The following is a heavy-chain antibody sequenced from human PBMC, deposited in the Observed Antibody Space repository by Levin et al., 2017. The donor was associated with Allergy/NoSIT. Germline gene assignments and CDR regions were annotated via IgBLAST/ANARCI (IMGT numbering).Heavy chain of an antibody. CDR3: ARVSPTTHQAYYYGSGSYYYYFDY. J-gene: IGHJ4*02. CDR1: GYSFTSYW. CDR2: IDPSDSYT. Sequence: GGSLRLSCKGSGYSFTSYWISWVRQMPGKGLEWMGRIDPSDSYTNYSPSFQGHVTISADKSISPAYLPWSSLKASETAMYYCARVSPTTHQAYYYGSGSYYYYFDYWGQGTLVTVSS. V-gene: IGHV5-10-1*01. D-gene: IGHD3-10*01.